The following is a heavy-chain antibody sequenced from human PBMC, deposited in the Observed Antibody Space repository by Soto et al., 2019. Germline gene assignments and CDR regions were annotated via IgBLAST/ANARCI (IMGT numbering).Heavy chain of an antibody. V-gene: IGHV3-23*01. J-gene: IGHJ1*01. CDR1: GFTFSSYA. D-gene: IGHD3-22*01. CDR2: ISGSGGST. Sequence: VGSLRLSCAASGFTFSSYAMSWVRQAPGKGLEWVSAISGSGGSTYYADSVKGRFTISRDNSKNTLYLQMNSLRAEDTAVYYCAKDFRYDSSGYYSWGQGTLVTVSS. CDR3: AKDFRYDSSGYYS.